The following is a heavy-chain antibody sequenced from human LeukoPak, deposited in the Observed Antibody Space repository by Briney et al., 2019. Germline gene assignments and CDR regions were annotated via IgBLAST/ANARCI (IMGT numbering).Heavy chain of an antibody. J-gene: IGHJ6*03. V-gene: IGHV1-2*02. Sequence: GASVKVSCKASGYTFTGYYMHWVRQAPGQGLEWMGWINPNSGGTNYAQKFQGRVTMTRDTSISTAYMELSRLRSDDTAVYYCARDQADTNPSYYYYYYMDVWGKGTTVTVSS. D-gene: IGHD5-18*01. CDR1: GYTFTGYY. CDR3: ARDQADTNPSYYYYYYMDV. CDR2: INPNSGGT.